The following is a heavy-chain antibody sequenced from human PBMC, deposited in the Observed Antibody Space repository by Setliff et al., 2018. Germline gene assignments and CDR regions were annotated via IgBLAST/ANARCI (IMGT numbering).Heavy chain of an antibody. J-gene: IGHJ6*02. CDR3: AKVNNRFWSGYYPYYYGMDV. D-gene: IGHD3-3*01. Sequence: GGSLRLSCAASGFTFSTYWMTWVRQAPGKGLEWVSAISGSGGSTYYADSVKGRFTISRDNSKNTLYLQMNSLRAEDTAVYYCAKVNNRFWSGYYPYYYGMDVWGQGTTVTVS. CDR1: GFTFSTYW. CDR2: ISGSGGST. V-gene: IGHV3-23*01.